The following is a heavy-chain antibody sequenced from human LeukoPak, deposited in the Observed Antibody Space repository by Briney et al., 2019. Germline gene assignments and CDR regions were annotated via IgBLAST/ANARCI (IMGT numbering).Heavy chain of an antibody. D-gene: IGHD6-19*01. CDR1: GFTFSSYG. V-gene: IGHV3-30*18. CDR2: ISYDGSNK. CDR3: AKSTSSGWTYYFDY. J-gene: IGHJ4*02. Sequence: GGSLRLSCAASGFTFSSYGMHWVRQAPGKGLEWVAVISYDGSNKYYADSVKGRFTISRDNSKNTLYLQMHSLRAEDTAVYYCAKSTSSGWTYYFDYWGQGTLVTVSS.